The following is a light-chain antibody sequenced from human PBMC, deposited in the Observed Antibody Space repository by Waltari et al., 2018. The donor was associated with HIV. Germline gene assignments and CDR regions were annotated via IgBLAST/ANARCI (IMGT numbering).Light chain of an antibody. V-gene: IGLV2-14*01. J-gene: IGLJ3*02. CDR3: SSYTSSSTLV. CDR2: EVS. Sequence: QSALTQPASVSWSSGPSITLSCTGTSRYVGGYNFVSWYQPHPGKAPKLMIYEVSNRPSGVSNRFSGSKSGNTASLTISGLQAEDEADYYCSSYTSSSTLVFGGGTKLTVL. CDR1: SRYVGGYNF.